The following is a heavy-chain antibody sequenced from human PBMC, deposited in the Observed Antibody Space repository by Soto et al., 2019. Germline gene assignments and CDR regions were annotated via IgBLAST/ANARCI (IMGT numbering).Heavy chain of an antibody. CDR2: IYYSGNT. CDR3: ARDRLMATAGTARHYFGLDV. Sequence: SETLSLTCTVSGGSIRSGGYYWSWVRQNPRKGLEWIGNIYYSGNTYYNPSLKSRLTISVDTSKNQFSLNLSSVTAADTAVYYCARDRLMATAGTARHYFGLDVWGQGTTVTAP. CDR1: GGSIRSGGYY. J-gene: IGHJ6*02. D-gene: IGHD5-18*01. V-gene: IGHV4-31*03.